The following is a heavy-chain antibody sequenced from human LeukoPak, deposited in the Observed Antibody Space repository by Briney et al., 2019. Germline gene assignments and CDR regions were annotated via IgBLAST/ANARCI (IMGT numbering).Heavy chain of an antibody. CDR1: GGSISSYY. V-gene: IGHV4-59*01. CDR3: AREIHKGTFDY. Sequence: SETLSLTCTVSGGSISSYYWSWIRQPPGKGLEWIGYIYYSGSTNYNPSLKSRVTISVDTSKNQFSLKLSSVTAADTAVYYCAREIHKGTFDYWGQGTLVTVSS. CDR2: IYYSGST. D-gene: IGHD3-10*01. J-gene: IGHJ4*02.